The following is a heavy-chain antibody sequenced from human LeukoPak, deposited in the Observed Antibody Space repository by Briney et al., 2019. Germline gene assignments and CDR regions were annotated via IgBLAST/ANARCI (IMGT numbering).Heavy chain of an antibody. V-gene: IGHV3-48*02. CDR1: GFTFHFYS. CDR2: ISSRSSTI. CDR3: ARGEDY. Sequence: HPGGSPRLSCAASGFTFHFYSMTWVRQAPGKGLEWVSYISSRSSTIYYTDSVKGRFTVSRDNAKNSLDLQMNSLRDEDTAVYYCARGEDYWGQGTLVTVSS. J-gene: IGHJ4*02.